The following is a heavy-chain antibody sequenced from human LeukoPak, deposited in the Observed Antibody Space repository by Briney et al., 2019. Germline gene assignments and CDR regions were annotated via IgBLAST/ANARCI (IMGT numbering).Heavy chain of an antibody. V-gene: IGHV3-23*01. J-gene: IGHJ3*02. Sequence: GGSLRLSCAASGFTSNIHAMNWVRQAPGKGLEWVLPISNSGGTTYYADSVKGRFTISRDNSKNTLYLQMNSLRAEDTAVYYCAKGGGNDAFNIWGQGTIVTVSS. CDR1: GFTSNIHA. CDR2: ISNSGGTT. CDR3: AKGGGNDAFNI. D-gene: IGHD3-16*01.